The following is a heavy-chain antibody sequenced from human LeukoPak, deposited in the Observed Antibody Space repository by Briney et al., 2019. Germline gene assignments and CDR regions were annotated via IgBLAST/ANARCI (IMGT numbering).Heavy chain of an antibody. Sequence: QPGGSLRLSCAVSGFTFSAYAMSWVRQAPGKGLEWVSAMSGSGGMTYYADSVKGRFSISRDNSKNTLHLQMNSLRAEDTAVFYCARAQIVVVPGAIERGNFDYWGQGTLVTVSS. CDR2: MSGSGGMT. J-gene: IGHJ4*02. V-gene: IGHV3-23*01. D-gene: IGHD2-2*02. CDR1: GFTFSAYA. CDR3: ARAQIVVVPGAIERGNFDY.